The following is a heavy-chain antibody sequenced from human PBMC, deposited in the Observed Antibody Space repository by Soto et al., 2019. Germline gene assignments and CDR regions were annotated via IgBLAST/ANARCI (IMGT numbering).Heavy chain of an antibody. V-gene: IGHV3-23*01. Sequence: GGSLRLSCTASGFTFSSYGMGWVRQAPGKGLQWVSTIRGDGGQTHYTDSVKGRFSISRDNSKNTVYLQMDSLRAEDTAMYFCARAVKLAVPAATGYFDFWGQGTLVTVSS. CDR3: ARAVKLAVPAATGYFDF. CDR1: GFTFSSYG. D-gene: IGHD6-13*01. J-gene: IGHJ4*03. CDR2: IRGDGGQT.